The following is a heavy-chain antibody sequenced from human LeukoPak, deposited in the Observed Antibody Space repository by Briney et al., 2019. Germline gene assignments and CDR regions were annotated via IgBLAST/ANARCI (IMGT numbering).Heavy chain of an antibody. D-gene: IGHD4/OR15-4a*01. CDR1: GFTFSTYW. V-gene: IGHV3-74*01. Sequence: GASLRLSCAASGFTFSTYWMHWVRQGPGKGLVWVSRIKTDGSSTNYADSVKGRFTISRDNAKNTLYLQMNSLRVEDTAVYYCARASSERYGDFDIWGQGTMVTVSS. CDR3: ARASSERYGDFDI. J-gene: IGHJ3*02. CDR2: IKTDGSST.